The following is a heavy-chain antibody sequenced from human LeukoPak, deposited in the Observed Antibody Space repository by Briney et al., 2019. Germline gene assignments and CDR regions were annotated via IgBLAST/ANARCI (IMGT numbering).Heavy chain of an antibody. Sequence: GGSLRLSCAASGCTFSSHWMTWVRQAPGKGLEWVANIKQDAGQKYYVDFVKGRFTISRDNAKNSLYLQMNSLRADDTAVYYCVRGDGYKETDFDYWGQGTLVTVSS. V-gene: IGHV3-7*01. CDR3: VRGDGYKETDFDY. J-gene: IGHJ4*02. CDR2: IKQDAGQK. CDR1: GCTFSSHW. D-gene: IGHD5-24*01.